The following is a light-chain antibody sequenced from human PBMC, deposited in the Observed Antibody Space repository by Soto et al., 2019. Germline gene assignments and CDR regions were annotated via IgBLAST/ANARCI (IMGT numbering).Light chain of an antibody. CDR2: GAS. CDR1: QGISTW. CDR3: QQVNSLPIT. V-gene: IGKV1-12*01. Sequence: EIQMTQSPSSVSASVGDRVTITCRASQGISTWLAWYQQKAGKAPNLLIYGASNLHSGVPSRFSGSGSGTNFTLTISSLQPEDFATYYCQQVNSLPITFGQGTRLEIK. J-gene: IGKJ5*01.